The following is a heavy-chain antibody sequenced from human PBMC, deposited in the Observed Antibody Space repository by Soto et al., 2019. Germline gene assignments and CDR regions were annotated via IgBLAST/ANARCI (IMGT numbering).Heavy chain of an antibody. CDR1: GFTVSSYS. CDR3: ARGDLTDV. J-gene: IGHJ6*04. Sequence: EVQVVESGGGLVQPGGSLRLSCAASGFTVSSYSMSWVRQAPGKGLEWVSVLYTGGSTYYADSVNGRFTISRHNSENTLYLQMNSLRVEDTAVYYCARGDLTDVWGKGTTVTVSS. V-gene: IGHV3-53*04. CDR2: LYTGGST.